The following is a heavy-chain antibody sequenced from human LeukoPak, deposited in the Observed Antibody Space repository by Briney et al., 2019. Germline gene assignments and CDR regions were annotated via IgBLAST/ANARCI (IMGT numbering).Heavy chain of an antibody. Sequence: GGSLRLSCGASEFTFSTYDMNWVRQAPGKGLEWVSTISGSGGDTYYADSVKGRFTISRDNSKNTLYVQMNSLRAEDTAVYYCAKGEKNYYYDYMDVWGKGTTVTVSS. V-gene: IGHV3-23*01. D-gene: IGHD1-26*01. CDR3: AKGEKNYYYDYMDV. CDR1: EFTFSTYD. J-gene: IGHJ6*03. CDR2: ISGSGGDT.